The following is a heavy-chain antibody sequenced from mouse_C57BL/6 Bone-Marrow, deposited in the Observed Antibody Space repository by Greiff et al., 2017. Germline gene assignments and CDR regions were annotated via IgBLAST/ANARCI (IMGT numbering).Heavy chain of an antibody. CDR3: ARLGIVTTD. Sequence: QVQLQQSGAELAKPGASVKLSCKASGYTFTRYWMHWVKQRPGQGLEWIGYINPSSGYTKYNQKFKDKATLTADKSSRTAYMQLSSLTYEDSAVYYYARLGIVTTDWGQGTLVTVSA. J-gene: IGHJ3*01. CDR1: GYTFTRYW. V-gene: IGHV1-7*01. D-gene: IGHD2-12*01. CDR2: INPSSGYT.